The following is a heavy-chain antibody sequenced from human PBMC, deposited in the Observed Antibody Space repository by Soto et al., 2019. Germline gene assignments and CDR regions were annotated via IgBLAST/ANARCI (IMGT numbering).Heavy chain of an antibody. CDR2: NHPNVGST. CDR3: VRESLLLHDRHDLYYGFQV. J-gene: IGHJ6*02. V-gene: IGHV1-46*01. CDR1: GYTFTNYY. Sequence: QVQLVQSGAEVKKPGASVKVSCRASGYTFTNYYMHWVRQAPGQGLEWMGINHPNVGSTSNAKKSKGRVAFTRSTSTGTVYMERSSLKSVDAAVHYWVRESLLLHDRHDLYYGFQVWGQGAKVIVSS. D-gene: IGHD1-1*01.